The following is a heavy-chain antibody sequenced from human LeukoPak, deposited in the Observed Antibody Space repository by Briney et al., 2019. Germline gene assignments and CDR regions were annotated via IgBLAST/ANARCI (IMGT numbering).Heavy chain of an antibody. J-gene: IGHJ4*02. V-gene: IGHV3-23*01. D-gene: IGHD3-22*01. CDR1: GFTFSSYA. CDR2: ISGSGGST. CDR3: AKDWRSMHHYDSWGVDY. Sequence: PGGSLRLSCAASGFTFSSYAMSWVRQAPGKGLEWVSAISGSGGSTYYADSVKGRFTISRDNSKNTLNLQMNSLRAEDTAVYYCAKDWRSMHHYDSWGVDYWGQGTLVTVSS.